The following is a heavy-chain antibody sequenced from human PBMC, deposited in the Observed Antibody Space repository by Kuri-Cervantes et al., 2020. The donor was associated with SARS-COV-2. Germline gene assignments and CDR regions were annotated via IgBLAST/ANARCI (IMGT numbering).Heavy chain of an antibody. D-gene: IGHD5-24*01. CDR1: GFTFSSYD. J-gene: IGHJ4*02. Sequence: GGSLRLSCAASGFTFSSYDMSWVRQAPGKGLEWVSGIGSYGVTTYYADSVKGRFAISRDNSKNTLSLQLNSLRAEDTAIYYCAKEGGHNEIEYWDQGTLVTVSS. CDR2: IGSYGVTT. CDR3: AKEGGHNEIEY. V-gene: IGHV3-23*01.